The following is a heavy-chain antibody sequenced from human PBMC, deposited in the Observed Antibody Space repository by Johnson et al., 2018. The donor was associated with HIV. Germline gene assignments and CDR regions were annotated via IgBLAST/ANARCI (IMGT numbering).Heavy chain of an antibody. CDR2: ISYDGSNK. J-gene: IGHJ3*02. CDR1: GFTFSSYA. V-gene: IGHV3-30-3*01. D-gene: IGHD3-3*01. Sequence: QVQLVESGGGVVQPGRSLRLSCAASGFTFSSYAMHWVRQAPGKGLEWVAVISYDGSNKYYADSVKGRFTISRDNSKNTRYLQMNSLRAEDTALYYCARGRGITIFVVVIADAFDIWGQGTMVTVAS. CDR3: ARGRGITIFVVVIADAFDI.